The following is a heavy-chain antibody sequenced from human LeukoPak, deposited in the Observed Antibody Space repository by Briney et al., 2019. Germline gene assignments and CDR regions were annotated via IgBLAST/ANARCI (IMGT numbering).Heavy chain of an antibody. D-gene: IGHD6-19*01. Sequence: PSETLPLTCTVSGYSISSGYYWGWIRQPPGKGLEWIGSIYHSGNTYYNPSLKSRVTISVDTSKNQFSLKLSSVTAADTAVYYCARARESRIAVAGSYFDYWGQGTLVTVSS. CDR2: IYHSGNT. CDR3: ARARESRIAVAGSYFDY. V-gene: IGHV4-38-2*02. J-gene: IGHJ4*02. CDR1: GYSISSGYY.